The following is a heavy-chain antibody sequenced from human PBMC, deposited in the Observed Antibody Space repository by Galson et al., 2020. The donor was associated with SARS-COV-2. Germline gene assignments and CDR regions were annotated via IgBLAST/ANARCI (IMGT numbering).Heavy chain of an antibody. CDR3: ARRGGTVTTQHFEL. D-gene: IGHD4-17*01. V-gene: IGHV4-39*01. Sequence: SETLSLTCTVSGGSINTTSYFWGWIRQPQGQDQEWIGTIYYSGTTYYNPSLRSRVTISVDTSTNQFSLKLNSVTAADTAVYYCARRGGTVTTQHFELWGRGTLVTVSS. CDR2: IYYSGTT. CDR1: GGSINTTSYF. J-gene: IGHJ2*01.